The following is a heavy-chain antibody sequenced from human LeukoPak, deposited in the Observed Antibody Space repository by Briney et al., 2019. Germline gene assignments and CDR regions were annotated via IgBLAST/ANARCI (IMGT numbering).Heavy chain of an antibody. CDR2: FDPEDGET. Sequence: GASVKVSCKVSGYTISEVSIHWVRQAPGKGLEWMGGFDPEDGETIYAQKFQGRVTMTEDTSTDTAYMELSSLRSEDTAVYYCASGGSYSGSYYLDYWGQGTLVTVSS. CDR3: ASGGSYSGSYYLDY. D-gene: IGHD1-26*01. CDR1: GYTISEVS. V-gene: IGHV1-24*01. J-gene: IGHJ4*02.